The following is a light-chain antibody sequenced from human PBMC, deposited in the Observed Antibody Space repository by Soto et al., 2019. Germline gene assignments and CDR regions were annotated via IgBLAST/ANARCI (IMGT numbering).Light chain of an antibody. Sequence: QSVLTQTASVSAAPGQKVTISCSGSISNIGGNSVSWYQQLPGTAPKLLIYDDNKRPSGIPDRFSGSKSCTSATLGITGFQTGDEADYYCGSWDSSLSAYVFGTGTKVTV. CDR1: ISNIGGNS. CDR2: DDN. CDR3: GSWDSSLSAYV. V-gene: IGLV1-51*01. J-gene: IGLJ1*01.